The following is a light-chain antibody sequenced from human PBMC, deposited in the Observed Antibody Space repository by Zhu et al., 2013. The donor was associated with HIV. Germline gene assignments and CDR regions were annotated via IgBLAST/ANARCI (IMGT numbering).Light chain of an antibody. V-gene: IGKV1-6*01. CDR1: QGIRND. CDR2: TAS. J-gene: IGKJ1*01. Sequence: AIQMTQSPSSLSASVGDRVTITCRASQGIRNDLGWYQQKPGKAPKLLIYTASSLQSGVPSRFSGSGSGTDFTPTISSLQPEDFATYYCLQDYNYPWTFGQGTKVEIK. CDR3: LQDYNYPWT.